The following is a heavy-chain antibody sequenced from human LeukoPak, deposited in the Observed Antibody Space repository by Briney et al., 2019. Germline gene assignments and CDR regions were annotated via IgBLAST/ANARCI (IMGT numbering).Heavy chain of an antibody. D-gene: IGHD3-3*01. V-gene: IGHV1-18*01. CDR3: ARGNSNYDFWSGYYRPYYYYYYMDV. CDR2: ISAYNGNT. J-gene: IGHJ6*03. Sequence: ASVKVSCKASGYTFTSYGISWVRQAPGQGLEWMGWISAYNGNTNYAQKPQGRVTMTTDTSTSTAYMELRSLRSDDTAVYYCARGNSNYDFWSGYYRPYYYYYYMDVWGKGTTVTVSS. CDR1: GYTFTSYG.